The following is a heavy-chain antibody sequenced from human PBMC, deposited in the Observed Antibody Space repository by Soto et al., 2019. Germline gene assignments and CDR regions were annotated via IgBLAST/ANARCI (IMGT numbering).Heavy chain of an antibody. J-gene: IGHJ6*02. CDR3: ARDPILIAAAGNFGYCGMDV. Sequence: SETLSLTCTVSGGSISSYYWSWIRQPPGKGLDWIGYIYYSGSTNYNPSLKSRVTISVDTSKNQFSLKLSSVTAADTAVYYCARDPILIAAAGNFGYCGMDVWGQGTTVTVSS. CDR1: GGSISSYY. D-gene: IGHD6-13*01. V-gene: IGHV4-59*01. CDR2: IYYSGST.